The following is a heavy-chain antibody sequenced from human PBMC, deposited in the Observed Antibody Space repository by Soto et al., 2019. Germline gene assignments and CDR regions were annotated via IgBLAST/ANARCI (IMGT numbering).Heavy chain of an antibody. CDR2: INSDGSST. CDR3: ASYGITIIVVPI. V-gene: IGHV3-74*01. CDR1: GFTFSSYW. Sequence: GGSLRLSCAASGFTFSSYWMHWVRQAPGKGLVWVSRINSDGSSTSYADSVKGRFTISRDNAKNTLYLQMNSLRAEDTAVYYCASYGITIIVVPIWGQGTMVTVSS. D-gene: IGHD3-22*01. J-gene: IGHJ3*02.